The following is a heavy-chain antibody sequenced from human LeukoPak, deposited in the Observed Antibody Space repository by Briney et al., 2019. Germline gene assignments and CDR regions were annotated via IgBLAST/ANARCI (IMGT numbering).Heavy chain of an antibody. CDR1: GFTFSSYA. D-gene: IGHD2-8*02. CDR2: ISSNGGST. Sequence: GGSLRLSCAASGFTFSSYAMHWVRQAPGKGLEYVSAISSNGGSTYYANSVKGRFTISRDNSKNTLYLQMGSLRAEDMAVYYCAAVPNANAWYWDDAFDIWGQGTMVTVSS. V-gene: IGHV3-64*01. J-gene: IGHJ3*02. CDR3: AAVPNANAWYWDDAFDI.